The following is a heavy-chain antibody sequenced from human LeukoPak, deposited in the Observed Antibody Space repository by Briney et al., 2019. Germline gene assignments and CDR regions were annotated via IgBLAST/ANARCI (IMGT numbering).Heavy chain of an antibody. CDR2: INTHSGGT. CDR1: VYTFTGNY. CDR3: ARADSRWRLDYFDY. D-gene: IGHD6-13*01. J-gene: IGHJ4*02. V-gene: IGHV1-2*02. Sequence: ASVKVSCKASVYTFTGNYMHWVRQAPGQGLDWMGWINTHSGGTKYAQKFQGRVTMTSDTSTSTAYMELSSLTSDDTAVYDCARADSRWRLDYFDYWGQGTLVIVSS.